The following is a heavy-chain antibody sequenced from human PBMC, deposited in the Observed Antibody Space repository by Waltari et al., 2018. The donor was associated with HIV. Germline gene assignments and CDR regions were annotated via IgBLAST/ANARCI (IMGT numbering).Heavy chain of an antibody. D-gene: IGHD6-19*01. CDR3: VREEGSIALGDQRSDFSYNGMDV. Sequence: QVKLQQSGPGLVKPSQTLSLTCVISGDTVSSKTAAWSRIRQSPSRGLEWLGRTYYRSTWYSHFAVSLKSRINIKADTSKNQLSLQLTSVTPEDTAVYYCVREEGSIALGDQRSDFSYNGMDVWGQGTTVIVSS. CDR2: TYYRSTWYS. V-gene: IGHV6-1*01. J-gene: IGHJ6*02. CDR1: GDTVSSKTAA.